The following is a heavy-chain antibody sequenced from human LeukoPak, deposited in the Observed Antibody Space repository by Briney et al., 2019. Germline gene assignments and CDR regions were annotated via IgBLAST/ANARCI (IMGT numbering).Heavy chain of an antibody. D-gene: IGHD6-19*01. CDR3: AKDGAVVGTMDAFDM. J-gene: IGHJ3*02. V-gene: IGHV3-23*01. CDR1: GFTFTNYA. CDR2: VSTSGVGT. Sequence: PGGSLRLSCAASGFTFTNYAMSWVRQAPGKGLEWGSGVSTSGVGTYYADSVKGRFTVSRDNSKTTLYLQMNSLRAEDTAVYYCAKDGAVVGTMDAFDMWGQGTLVTVSS.